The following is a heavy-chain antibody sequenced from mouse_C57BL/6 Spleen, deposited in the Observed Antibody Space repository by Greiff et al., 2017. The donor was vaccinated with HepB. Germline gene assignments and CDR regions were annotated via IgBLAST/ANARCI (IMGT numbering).Heavy chain of an antibody. CDR2: IHPSDSDT. CDR1: GYTFTSYW. CDR3: AIFYDYDDPFAY. J-gene: IGHJ3*01. V-gene: IGHV1-74*01. D-gene: IGHD2-4*01. Sequence: QVHVKQPGAELVKPGASVKVSCKASGYTFTSYWMHWVKQRPGQGLEWIGRIHPSDSDTNYNQKFKGKATLTVDKSSSTAYMQLSSLTSEDSAVYYCAIFYDYDDPFAYWGQGTLVTVSA.